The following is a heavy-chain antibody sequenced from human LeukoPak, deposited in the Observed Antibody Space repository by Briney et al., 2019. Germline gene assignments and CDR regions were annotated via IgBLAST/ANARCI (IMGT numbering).Heavy chain of an antibody. CDR1: GFSVNTNY. Sequence: GGSLRLSCVASGFSVNTNYTSWVRQAPGKGLEWVSVIQSGGTIHYADSVKGRFIISRDSSRNRVYLQMNSLRTEDTAVYYCARDRPPLPMDWGQGTLVTVSS. CDR2: IQSGGTI. J-gene: IGHJ4*02. D-gene: IGHD3-10*01. V-gene: IGHV3-53*01. CDR3: ARDRPPLPMD.